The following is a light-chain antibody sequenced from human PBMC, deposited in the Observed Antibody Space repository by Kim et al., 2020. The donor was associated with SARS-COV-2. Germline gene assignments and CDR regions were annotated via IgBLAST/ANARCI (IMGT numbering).Light chain of an antibody. V-gene: IGKV3D-15*01. Sequence: SPGETPTLPCSASQCVRSSLSCYQQRPGQAPRLLIYDASLRATGVPARFTGSGAGTEFTLTISSLQSEDFAVYFCQQYYTWSALTFGGGTKVDIK. CDR1: QCVRSS. CDR3: QQYYTWSALT. CDR2: DAS. J-gene: IGKJ4*01.